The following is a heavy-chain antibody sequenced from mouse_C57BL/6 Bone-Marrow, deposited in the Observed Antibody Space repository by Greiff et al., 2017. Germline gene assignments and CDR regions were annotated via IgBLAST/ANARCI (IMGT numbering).Heavy chain of an antibody. J-gene: IGHJ3*01. CDR2: INPYNGGT. V-gene: IGHV1-19*01. Sequence: EVQLQQSGPVLVKPGASVKMSCKASGYTFTDYYMNWVKQSHGKSLEWIGVINPYNGGTSYNQKFKGKATLTVDKSSSTAYMELNSLTSEDSAVYYCASPIYYDYDAYWGQGTLVTVSA. CDR3: ASPIYYDYDAY. CDR1: GYTFTDYY. D-gene: IGHD2-4*01.